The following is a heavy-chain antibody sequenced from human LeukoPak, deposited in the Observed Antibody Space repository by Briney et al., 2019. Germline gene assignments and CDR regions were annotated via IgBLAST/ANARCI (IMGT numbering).Heavy chain of an antibody. CDR3: ARDSSGYYYFFDY. J-gene: IGHJ4*02. Sequence: ASVKVSCKASGGTFSSYAISWVRQAPGQGLEWMGGIIPIFGTANYAQKFQGRVTITADESTSTAYMELSSLRSEDTAVYYCARDSSGYYYFFDYWGQGTLVTVSS. D-gene: IGHD3-22*01. CDR1: GGTFSSYA. CDR2: IIPIFGTA. V-gene: IGHV1-69*13.